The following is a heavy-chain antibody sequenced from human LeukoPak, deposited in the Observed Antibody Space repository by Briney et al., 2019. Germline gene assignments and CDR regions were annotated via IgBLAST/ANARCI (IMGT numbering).Heavy chain of an antibody. J-gene: IGHJ4*02. Sequence: SETLSLTCTVSGGSISSSIYYWSWIRQPAGKGLEWIGRMSTSGSTSYNPSLKSRVTISVDTSKNQFSLNLNSVTAADTAIYYCARHQYQLSALDYWGQGTLVTVSS. CDR2: MSTSGST. CDR1: GGSISSSIYY. CDR3: ARHQYQLSALDY. D-gene: IGHD2-2*01. V-gene: IGHV4-61*02.